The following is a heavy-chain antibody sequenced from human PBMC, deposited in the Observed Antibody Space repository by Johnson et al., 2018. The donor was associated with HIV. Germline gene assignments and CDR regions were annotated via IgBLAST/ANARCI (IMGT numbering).Heavy chain of an antibody. Sequence: VQLVESGGGLVQPGRSLRLSCAASGFTFDDYAMHWVRQAPGKGLEWVSGISWNSGTIGYADSVKGRFTISRDNAKNSLYLQMNSLRAEDTALYYCATGVFHAFDMWGQGTMVTVSS. V-gene: IGHV3-9*01. CDR1: GFTFDDYA. CDR2: ISWNSGTI. J-gene: IGHJ3*02. D-gene: IGHD3-10*01. CDR3: ATGVFHAFDM.